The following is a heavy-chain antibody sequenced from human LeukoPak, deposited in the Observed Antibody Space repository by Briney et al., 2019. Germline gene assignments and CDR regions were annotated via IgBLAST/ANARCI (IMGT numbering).Heavy chain of an antibody. Sequence: GGSLRLSCAASGSTFSNYWMSWVRQAPRKGLEWVANIKHGASEKYYVDSVEGRFTISRDDAKNSLYLEMNSLRVEYTAVYYCARGYGSGSYTPTKNWGQGVLVTVSS. CDR1: GSTFSNYW. V-gene: IGHV3-7*04. D-gene: IGHD3-10*01. CDR2: IKHGASEK. CDR3: ARGYGSGSYTPTKN. J-gene: IGHJ4*02.